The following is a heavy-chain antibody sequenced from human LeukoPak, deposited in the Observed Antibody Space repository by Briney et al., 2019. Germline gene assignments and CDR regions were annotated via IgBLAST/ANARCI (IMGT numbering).Heavy chain of an antibody. V-gene: IGHV4-61*02. CDR3: GRDRELLATIGDYTGV. D-gene: IGHD5-12*01. CDR2: IYTSGST. CDR1: GGSISSSNYY. J-gene: IGHJ6*03. Sequence: PSETLSLTCTVSGGSISSSNYYWSWIRRPAGKGLEWIGRIYTSGSTNYNPSLKSRVTISLDTSKNQFSLMLSSVTAADTAAYYCGRDRELLATIGDYTGVWGKGTTVTVSS.